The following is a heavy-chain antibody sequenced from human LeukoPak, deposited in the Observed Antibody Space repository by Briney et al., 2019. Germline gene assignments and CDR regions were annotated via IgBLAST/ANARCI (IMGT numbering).Heavy chain of an antibody. D-gene: IGHD3-9*01. Sequence: GGSLRLSCAASGFTFSSYEMNWVRQAPGKGLEWVSYISSSGSTIYYADSVKGRFTISRDNAKNSLYLQMNSLRAEDTAVYYCARGHNYDILTGYYHYWGQGTLVTVSS. V-gene: IGHV3-48*03. J-gene: IGHJ4*02. CDR2: ISSSGSTI. CDR3: ARGHNYDILTGYYHY. CDR1: GFTFSSYE.